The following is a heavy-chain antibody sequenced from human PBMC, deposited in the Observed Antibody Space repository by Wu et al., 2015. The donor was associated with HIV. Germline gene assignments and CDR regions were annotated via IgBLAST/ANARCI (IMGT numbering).Heavy chain of an antibody. D-gene: IGHD6-13*01. CDR2: ISAYNGNT. J-gene: IGHJ5*02. V-gene: IGHV1-18*01. CDR3: ARAGVRAAAGTNNWFRP. Sequence: QVQLVQSGAEVKKPGASVKVSCKASGYTFTSYGVSWVRQAPGQGLEWMGWISAYNGNTNYAQKLQGRVTMATDTSTSTAYMELRSLRSDDTAVYYCARAGVRAAAGTNNWFRPLGPGNPGSPSPQ. CDR1: GYTFTSYG.